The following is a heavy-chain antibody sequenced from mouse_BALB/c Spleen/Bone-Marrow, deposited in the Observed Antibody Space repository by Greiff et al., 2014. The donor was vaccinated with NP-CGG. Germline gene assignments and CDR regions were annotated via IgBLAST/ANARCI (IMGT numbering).Heavy chain of an antibody. CDR3: ARAAYDPYAMDY. V-gene: IGHV1S81*02. CDR2: INPNNDGT. Sequence: VKLVESGAELVKPGASVKLSCKASGYTFTSYYMYWVKQRPGQGLEWIGEINPNNDGTNFNEKFKSKATLTVDKSSSTAYMQLSSLTSEDSAVYYCARAAYDPYAMDYWGRGTSVTVSS. D-gene: IGHD2-3*01. J-gene: IGHJ4*01. CDR1: GYTFTSYY.